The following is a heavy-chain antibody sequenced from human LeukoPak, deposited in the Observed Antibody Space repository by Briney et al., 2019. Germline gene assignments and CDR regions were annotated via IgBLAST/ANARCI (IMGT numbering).Heavy chain of an antibody. CDR2: IYNGGSA. CDR3: ARQPIGPYYFDY. D-gene: IGHD1-14*01. J-gene: IGHJ4*02. CDR1: GASVSNYY. Sequence: PSETLSLTCTVSGASVSNYYWSWLRQPAGKGLEWIGRIYNGGSANYNPSLQGRISMSVDTSKNQFSLRLKSVPAADTAVYYCARQPIGPYYFDYWGQGTLVTVSS. V-gene: IGHV4-4*07.